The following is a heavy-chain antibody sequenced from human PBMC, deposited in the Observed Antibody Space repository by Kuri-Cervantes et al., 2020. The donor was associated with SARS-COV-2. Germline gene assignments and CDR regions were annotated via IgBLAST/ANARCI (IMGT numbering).Heavy chain of an antibody. CDR1: GGSISSYY. Sequence: GSLRLSCTVSGGSISSYYWSWIRQPPGKGLEWIGYIYYSGSTNYNPSLKSRVTISVDTSKNQFSLKLSSVTAADTAVYYCATHQNIVVVPAAIPDAFDIWGQGTMVTVSS. J-gene: IGHJ3*02. CDR3: ATHQNIVVVPAAIPDAFDI. CDR2: IYYSGST. V-gene: IGHV4-59*01. D-gene: IGHD2-2*01.